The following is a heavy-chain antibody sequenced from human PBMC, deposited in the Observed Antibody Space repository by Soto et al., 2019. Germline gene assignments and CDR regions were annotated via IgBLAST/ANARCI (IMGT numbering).Heavy chain of an antibody. V-gene: IGHV1-18*01. CDR1: GYTFSSYG. D-gene: IGHD6-13*01. CDR2: INLYDGNT. Sequence: QVLLLQSGAEVKKPGASVKVSCKASGYTFSSYGITWVRQAPGQGLEWMGWINLYDGNTNYAEKLQGRVTMTTDTSTSTADMELRSLRHDDTAVYYCARDYGSSWFDYWGQGTRVIVSS. J-gene: IGHJ4*02. CDR3: ARDYGSSWFDY.